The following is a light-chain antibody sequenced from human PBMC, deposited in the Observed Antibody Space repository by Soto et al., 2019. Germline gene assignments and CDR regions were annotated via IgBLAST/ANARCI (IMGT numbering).Light chain of an antibody. V-gene: IGKV1-5*03. CDR3: QQYNSYRA. J-gene: IGKJ1*01. CDR2: KAS. Sequence: ITHSPSTLSASVGDRVTITCRASESIDSWLAWHQQKPGRAPKLLISKASSLESGVPSRFSGSGFGTEFTLTISSLQPDDFATYYCQQYNSYRAFCQGTKVDI. CDR1: ESIDSW.